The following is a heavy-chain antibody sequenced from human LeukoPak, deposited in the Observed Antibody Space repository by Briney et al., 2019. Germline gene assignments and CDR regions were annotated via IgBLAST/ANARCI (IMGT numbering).Heavy chain of an antibody. J-gene: IGHJ3*02. Sequence: PSETLSLTCTVSGGSISSSSYYWGWIRQPPGKGLEWIGSIYYSGSTYYNPSLKSRVTISVDTSKNQFSLKLSSVTAADTAVYYCARANPRYSYGSGVAFDIWGQGTMVTVSS. V-gene: IGHV4-39*07. CDR1: GGSISSSSYY. CDR2: IYYSGST. CDR3: ARANPRYSYGSGVAFDI. D-gene: IGHD5-18*01.